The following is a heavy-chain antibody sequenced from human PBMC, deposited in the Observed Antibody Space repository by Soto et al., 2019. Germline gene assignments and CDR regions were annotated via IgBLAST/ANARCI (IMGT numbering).Heavy chain of an antibody. CDR1: GDSISNLDYF. J-gene: IGHJ5*01. D-gene: IGHD7-27*01. Sequence: SETLSLTCSVSGDSISNLDYFWAWIRQPPGQALEYIGYIYKSATTYYNPSFESRVAISVDASKSQFSLNVTSVTAADTAVYFCARGRYCLTGRCFPNWFDSWGQGALVTVSS. V-gene: IGHV4-30-4*01. CDR2: IYKSATT. CDR3: ARGRYCLTGRCFPNWFDS.